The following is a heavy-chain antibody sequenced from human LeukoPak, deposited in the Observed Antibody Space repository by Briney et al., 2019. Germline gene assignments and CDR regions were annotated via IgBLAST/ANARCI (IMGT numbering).Heavy chain of an antibody. V-gene: IGHV1-2*02. D-gene: IGHD3-16*02. J-gene: IGHJ4*02. CDR3: GRAARGGSYREFDY. CDR1: GYTFTGYY. Sequence: ASVKVSCKASGYTFTGYYMHWVRQAPGQGLEWMGWINPNSGGTNYAQKFQGRVTMTRDTSISTAYMELSRLRSDDTAVYYCGRAARGGSYREFDYWGQGTLVTVSS. CDR2: INPNSGGT.